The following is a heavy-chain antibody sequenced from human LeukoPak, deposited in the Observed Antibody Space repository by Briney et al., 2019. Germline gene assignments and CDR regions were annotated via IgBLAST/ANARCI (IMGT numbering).Heavy chain of an antibody. Sequence: AASATVSRKASGGTSSSYATSWVRQTPRQGPEWMGRIIPIFGTANYAQKFQGRVTITTDESTSTAYMELSSLRSEDTAVYYCARDGYDSSGYYSGYYYYYMDVWGKGTTVTVSS. D-gene: IGHD3-22*01. CDR2: IIPIFGTA. V-gene: IGHV1-69*05. CDR1: GGTSSSYA. J-gene: IGHJ6*03. CDR3: ARDGYDSSGYYSGYYYYYMDV.